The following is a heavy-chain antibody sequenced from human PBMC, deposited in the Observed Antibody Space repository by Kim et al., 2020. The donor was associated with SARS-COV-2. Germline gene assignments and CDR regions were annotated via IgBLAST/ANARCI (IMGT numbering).Heavy chain of an antibody. D-gene: IGHD6-19*01. CDR3: ARDPAVAGLRYYFDY. CDR1: GFTFSSYS. J-gene: IGHJ4*02. Sequence: GGSLRLSCAASGFTFSSYSMNWVRQAPGKGLEWVSSISSSSYIYYADSVKGRFTISRDNAKNSLYLQMNSLRAEDTAVYYCARDPAVAGLRYYFDYWGQGTLVTVSS. CDR2: ISSSSYI. V-gene: IGHV3-21*01.